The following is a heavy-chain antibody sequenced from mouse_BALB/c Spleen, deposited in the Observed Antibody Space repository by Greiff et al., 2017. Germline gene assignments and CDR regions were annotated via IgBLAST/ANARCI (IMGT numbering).Heavy chain of an antibody. D-gene: IGHD1-2*01. CDR1: GFSLTSYG. CDR2: IWAGGST. CDR3: ARILRHGSDV. V-gene: IGHV2-9*02. J-gene: IGHJ1*01. Sequence: VKLQESGPGLVAPSQSLSITCTVSGFSLTSYGVHWVRQPPGKGLEWLGVIWAGGSTNYNSALMSRLSISKDNSKSQVFLKMNSLQTDDTAMYYCARILRHGSDVWGAGTTVTVSS.